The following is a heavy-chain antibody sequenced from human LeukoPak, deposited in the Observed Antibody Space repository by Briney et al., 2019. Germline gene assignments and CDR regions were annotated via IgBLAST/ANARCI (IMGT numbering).Heavy chain of an antibody. CDR1: GGSISSYY. J-gene: IGHJ5*02. CDR2: IYYSGST. V-gene: IGHV4-59*08. CDR3: ARHGGYSSGWYNWFDP. D-gene: IGHD6-19*01. Sequence: PSETLSLTCTVSGGSISSYYWSWIRQPPGKGLEWIGYIYYSGSTNYNPSLKSRVTISVDTSKNQFSLKLSSVTAADTAVYYCARHGGYSSGWYNWFDPWGQGTLVTVSS.